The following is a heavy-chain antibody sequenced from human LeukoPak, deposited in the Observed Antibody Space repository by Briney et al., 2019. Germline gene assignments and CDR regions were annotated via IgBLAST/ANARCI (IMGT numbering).Heavy chain of an antibody. V-gene: IGHV1-2*07. CDR1: GYTFTAYY. D-gene: IGHD2-2*01. CDR3: ARVPPSAHQLFSSDY. Sequence: ASVKVSCKASGYTFTAYYMHWVRQAPGQGLEWMGWINPNSGGTNYAHKFQGRVTMTRDTSISTAYMELSRLRSDDTAVYYCARVPPSAHQLFSSDYWGQGTQVTVSS. CDR2: INPNSGGT. J-gene: IGHJ4*02.